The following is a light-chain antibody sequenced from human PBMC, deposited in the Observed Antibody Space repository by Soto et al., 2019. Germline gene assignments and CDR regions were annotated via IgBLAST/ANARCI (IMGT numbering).Light chain of an antibody. V-gene: IGKV3-15*01. J-gene: IGKJ1*01. CDR1: QSVSNN. Sequence: EIVMTQSPATLSVSPGERATLSCRASQSVSNNLAWYQQKAGQAPRLLIYGASTRATGIPARFSGSGSGTEFTLTISSLQSEDFAVYYCQQYNNWPPWTSGQGTKVEIK. CDR2: GAS. CDR3: QQYNNWPPWT.